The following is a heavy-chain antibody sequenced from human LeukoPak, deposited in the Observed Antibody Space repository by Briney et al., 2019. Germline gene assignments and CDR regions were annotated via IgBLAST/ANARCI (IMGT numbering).Heavy chain of an antibody. CDR3: ARVAEAAAFDY. CDR2: ISSNSRYT. Sequence: GGSLRLSCAASGFTFSSYSMNWVRQAPGKGLEWVSSISSNSRYTYYADSVKGRFTISRDNAKSSLYLQMNSLRADDTAVYYCARVAEAAAFDYWGQGTLVAVSS. V-gene: IGHV3-21*01. D-gene: IGHD6-13*01. CDR1: GFTFSSYS. J-gene: IGHJ4*02.